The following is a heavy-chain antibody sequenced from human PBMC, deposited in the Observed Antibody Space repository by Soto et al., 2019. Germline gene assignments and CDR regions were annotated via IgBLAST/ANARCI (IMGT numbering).Heavy chain of an antibody. V-gene: IGHV1-69*13. Sequence: ASVNVSCRASGGTFSSYAISWVRQAPGQGLEWMGGIIPIFGTANYAQKFQGRVTITADESTSTAYMELSSMRSEDTAVYYCARGDSISWDYYSYYYGMDVWGQGTTVTVSS. CDR2: IIPIFGTA. J-gene: IGHJ6*02. D-gene: IGHD6-13*01. CDR3: ARGDSISWDYYSYYYGMDV. CDR1: GGTFSSYA.